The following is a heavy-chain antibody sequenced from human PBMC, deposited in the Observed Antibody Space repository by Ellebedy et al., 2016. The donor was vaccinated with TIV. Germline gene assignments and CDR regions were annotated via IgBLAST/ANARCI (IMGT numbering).Heavy chain of an antibody. Sequence: GESLKIPCVASGFTFSSYAMTWVRQAPGKGLEWVSAISGSGGSTYYADSVKGRFTISRDNSKNTLNLQMNILRVEDTAVYYCAKGLSYPSMVRGVIPPPWYWGQGTLVTVSS. CDR2: ISGSGGST. D-gene: IGHD3-10*01. CDR1: GFTFSSYA. CDR3: AKGLSYPSMVRGVIPPPWY. V-gene: IGHV3-23*01. J-gene: IGHJ4*02.